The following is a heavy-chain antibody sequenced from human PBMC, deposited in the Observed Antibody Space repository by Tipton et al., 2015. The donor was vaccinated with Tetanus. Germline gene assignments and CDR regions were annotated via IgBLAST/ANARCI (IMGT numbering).Heavy chain of an antibody. Sequence: SGFTLSRYTLNWVRQAPGKGLEWVSSISSSNRYIYYADSVKGRFTISRDNAKNSLYLQMISLRAEDTAVYSCARGMAEASNCGGDCYSDYWGQGTLVTVSS. CDR2: ISSSNRYI. CDR3: ARGMAEASNCGGDCYSDY. D-gene: IGHD2-21*02. J-gene: IGHJ4*02. CDR1: GFTLSRYT. V-gene: IGHV3-21*01.